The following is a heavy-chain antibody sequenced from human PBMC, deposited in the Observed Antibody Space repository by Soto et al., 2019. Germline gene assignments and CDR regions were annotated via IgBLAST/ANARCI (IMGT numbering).Heavy chain of an antibody. CDR1: GFTFSSYG. V-gene: IGHV3-33*01. J-gene: IGHJ4*02. D-gene: IGHD6-19*01. Sequence: QVQLVESGGGVVQPGRSLRLSCAASGFTFSSYGMHWVRQAPGKGLEWVAVIWYDGSNKYYADSVKGRFTISRDNSKNRLYLQMNSLRAEDTAVYYWARDPPQGIAVAGFDYWGQGTLVTVSS. CDR3: ARDPPQGIAVAGFDY. CDR2: IWYDGSNK.